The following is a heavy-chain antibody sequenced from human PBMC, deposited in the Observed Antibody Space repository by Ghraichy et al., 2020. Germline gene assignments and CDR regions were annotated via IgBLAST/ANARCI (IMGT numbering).Heavy chain of an antibody. CDR1: GLIFSTER. Sequence: GGSLRLSCVASGLIFSTERMDWVRQAPGKGLEWIAFIGGGGSTMYYADSVRGRFTISRDNAKNSLYLEMNSLRDEDAAVYYCVAFVAGIWGQGTTVTVSA. V-gene: IGHV3-48*02. D-gene: IGHD2-21*01. CDR2: IGGGGSTM. J-gene: IGHJ3*01. CDR3: VAFVAGI.